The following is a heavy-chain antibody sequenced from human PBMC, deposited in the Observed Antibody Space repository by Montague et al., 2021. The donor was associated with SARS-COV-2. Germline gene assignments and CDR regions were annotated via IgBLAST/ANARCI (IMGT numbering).Heavy chain of an antibody. CDR3: ARDNDDFWSGYYPLDY. D-gene: IGHD3-3*01. CDR2: IKQDGSEK. CDR1: GFTFSSYW. Sequence: SLRLSCAASGFTFSSYWMSWVRQTPGKGLEWVANIKQDGSEKYYVDSVKGRFTISRDNAKNSLYLQMNSLRAGDTAVYYCARDNDDFWSGYYPLDYWGQGTLVTVSS. V-gene: IGHV3-7*01. J-gene: IGHJ4*02.